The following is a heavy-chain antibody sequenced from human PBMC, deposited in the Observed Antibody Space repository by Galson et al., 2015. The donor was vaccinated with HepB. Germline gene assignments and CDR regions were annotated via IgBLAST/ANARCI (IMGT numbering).Heavy chain of an antibody. J-gene: IGHJ5*02. CDR1: GSSVTHNY. CDR2: IYGDNNA. CDR3: ARDYGHYYKSGALPFHYFDL. Sequence: SLRLSCAVSGSSVTHNYMTWVRQAPGMGPEWVSSIYGDNNAYYGESVKGRFTVSRDESKNVLYLQMNDLRVEDTAVYYCARDYGHYYKSGALPFHYFDLWGQGILVTVSS. D-gene: IGHD3-10*01. V-gene: IGHV3-53*01.